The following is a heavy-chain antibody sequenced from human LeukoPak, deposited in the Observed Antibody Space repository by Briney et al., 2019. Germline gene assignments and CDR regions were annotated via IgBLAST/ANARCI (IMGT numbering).Heavy chain of an antibody. Sequence: PSETLSLTCIVSGYSISSGYYWGWIRQPPGKGLEWIGSIHHSGTTNYNSSLKSRVTISVDTSENHFSLKLRSVTAADTAVYYCARDRGVITGTTPQVFDIWGQGTMVTVSS. CDR1: GYSISSGYY. V-gene: IGHV4-38-2*02. D-gene: IGHD1-7*01. CDR2: IHHSGTT. J-gene: IGHJ3*02. CDR3: ARDRGVITGTTPQVFDI.